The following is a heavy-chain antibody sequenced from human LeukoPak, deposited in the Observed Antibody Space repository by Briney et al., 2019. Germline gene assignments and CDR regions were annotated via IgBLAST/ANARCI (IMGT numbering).Heavy chain of an antibody. CDR1: GGTFSSYA. CDR3: VPALSGARGGY. V-gene: IGHV1-69*13. CDR2: IIPIFGTA. D-gene: IGHD3-10*02. Sequence: SVKVSCKASGGTFSSYAISWVRQAPGQGLEWMGGIIPIFGTANYAQKFQGRVTIAADESTSTAYMELSSLRSEDTAVYYCVPALSGARGGYWGQGTLVTVSS. J-gene: IGHJ4*02.